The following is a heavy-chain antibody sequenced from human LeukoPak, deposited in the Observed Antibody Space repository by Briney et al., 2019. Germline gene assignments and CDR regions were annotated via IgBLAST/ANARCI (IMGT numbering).Heavy chain of an antibody. Sequence: QPGGSLRLSCAASGFTFSSYGMHWVRQAPGKGLEWVAVISYDGSNKYYADSVKGRFTISRDNSKNTLYLQMNSLRAEDTAVYYCARGGDFYAFDIWGQGTMVTVSS. CDR3: ARGGDFYAFDI. D-gene: IGHD3/OR15-3a*01. CDR1: GFTFSSYG. V-gene: IGHV3-30*03. J-gene: IGHJ3*02. CDR2: ISYDGSNK.